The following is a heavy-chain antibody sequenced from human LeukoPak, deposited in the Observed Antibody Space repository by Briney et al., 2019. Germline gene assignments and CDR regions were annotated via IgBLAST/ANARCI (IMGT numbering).Heavy chain of an antibody. CDR3: ARPGWNYGFDY. D-gene: IGHD1-7*01. CDR1: SYSISSGYY. J-gene: IGHJ4*02. V-gene: IGHV4-38-2*01. CDR2: IYHSGST. Sequence: SETLSLTCAVSSYSISSGYYWGWIRQPPGKGLEWIGSIYHSGSTYYNPSLKSRVTISVDTSKNQFSLKLSSVTAADTAVYYCARPGWNYGFDYWGQGTLVTVSS.